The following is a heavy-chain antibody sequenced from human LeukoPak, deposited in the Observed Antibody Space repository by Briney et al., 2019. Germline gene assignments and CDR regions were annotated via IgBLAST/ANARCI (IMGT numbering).Heavy chain of an antibody. D-gene: IGHD5-18*01. CDR1: GSRFTNYW. V-gene: IGHV5-51*01. CDR2: IHPGDSGT. CDR3: ARGGSYRYGSSDY. Sequence: GESLKISCKGSGSRFTNYWIGWVRQMPGKGLEWMGIIHPGDSGTRYSPSFQGQVTMSVDESITTAYLQWSSLRASDSAIYYCARGGSYRYGSSDYWGQGTLVTVSS. J-gene: IGHJ4*02.